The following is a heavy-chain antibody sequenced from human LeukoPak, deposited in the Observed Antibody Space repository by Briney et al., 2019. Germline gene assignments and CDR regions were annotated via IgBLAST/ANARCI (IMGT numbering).Heavy chain of an antibody. CDR1: GFTFSSYA. CDR2: ISGSGGST. V-gene: IGHV3-23*01. J-gene: IGHJ4*02. Sequence: PGGSLRLSCAASGFTFSSYAMSWVRQAPGKGLEWVSAISGSGGSTYYADSVKGRFTISRDNSKNTLYLQMNSLRAEDAAVYYCAKVDWIQLWPYFDYWGQGTLVTVSS. CDR3: AKVDWIQLWPYFDY. D-gene: IGHD5-18*01.